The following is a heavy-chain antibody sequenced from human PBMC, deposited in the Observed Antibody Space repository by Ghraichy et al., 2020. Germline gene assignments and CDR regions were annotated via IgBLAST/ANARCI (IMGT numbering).Heavy chain of an antibody. V-gene: IGHV4-34*01. Sequence: SETLSLTCAVYGGSFSGYYWSWIRQPPGKGLEWIGEINHSGSTNYNPSLKSRVTISVDTSKNQFSLKLSSVTAADTAVYYCARGESSIAARRYNWFDPWGQGTLVTVSS. CDR3: ARGESSIAARRYNWFDP. CDR1: GGSFSGYY. D-gene: IGHD6-6*01. J-gene: IGHJ5*02. CDR2: INHSGST.